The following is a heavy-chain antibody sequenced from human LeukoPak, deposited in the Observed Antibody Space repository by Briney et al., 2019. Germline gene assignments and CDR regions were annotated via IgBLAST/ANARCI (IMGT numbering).Heavy chain of an antibody. Sequence: GGSLRLSCAASGFTFSSYSMNWVRQAPGKGLEWVSSISSSSSYIYYADSVKGRFTISRDNSKNTLYLQMNSLRAEDTAVYYCARDWDRAVAGELDYWGQGTLVTVSS. J-gene: IGHJ4*02. CDR1: GFTFSSYS. D-gene: IGHD6-19*01. CDR2: ISSSSSYI. CDR3: ARDWDRAVAGELDY. V-gene: IGHV3-21*01.